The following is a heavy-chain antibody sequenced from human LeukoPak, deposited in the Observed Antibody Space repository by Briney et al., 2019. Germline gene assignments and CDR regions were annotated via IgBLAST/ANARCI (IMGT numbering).Heavy chain of an antibody. CDR3: TRRYGDHSGWAGYHDA. V-gene: IGHV3-64*01. J-gene: IGHJ5*02. CDR2: IRSDGSST. CDR1: GFSFSDYI. D-gene: IGHD6-19*01. Sequence: GGSLRLSCVASGFSFSDYIMHWVRQAPGKGLEYVSDIRSDGSSTVYPNSVKGRFTISRDNSKSTLYLQLGSLRAEDTALYYCTRRYGDHSGWAGYHDAWGQGTLVTVSS.